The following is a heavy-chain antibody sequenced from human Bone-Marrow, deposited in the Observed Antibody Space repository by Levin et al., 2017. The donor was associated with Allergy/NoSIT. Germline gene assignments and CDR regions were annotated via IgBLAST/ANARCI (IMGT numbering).Heavy chain of an antibody. Sequence: SETLSLTCTASGGSISSSSYYWGWIRQPPGKGLEWIGSISYSASTVYNPSLKSRLTMSADTSKNQLSLKLTYVTAADTAVYYCARHLDSSSWYSTFDSWGQGTMVTVSS. V-gene: IGHV4-39*01. CDR2: ISYSAST. CDR3: ARHLDSSSWYSTFDS. CDR1: GGSISSSSYY. D-gene: IGHD6-13*01. J-gene: IGHJ3*02.